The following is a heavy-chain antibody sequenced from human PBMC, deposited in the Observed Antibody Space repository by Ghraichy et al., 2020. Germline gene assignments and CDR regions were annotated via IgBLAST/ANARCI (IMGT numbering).Heavy chain of an antibody. V-gene: IGHV3-23*01. CDR2: ISGSGGST. Sequence: GGSLRLSCAASGFTFSSYAMSWVRQAPGKGLEWVSAISGSGGSTYYADSVKGRFTISRDNSKNTLYLQMNSLRAEDTAVYYCARGFEYSSSPDYYYGMDVWGQGTTVTVSS. D-gene: IGHD6-6*01. J-gene: IGHJ6*02. CDR1: GFTFSSYA. CDR3: ARGFEYSSSPDYYYGMDV.